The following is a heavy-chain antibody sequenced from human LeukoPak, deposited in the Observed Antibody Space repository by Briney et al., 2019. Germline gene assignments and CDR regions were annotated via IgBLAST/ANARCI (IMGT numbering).Heavy chain of an antibody. CDR1: GFSFSTYG. Sequence: PGGSLRLSCEASGFSFSTYGMTWVRQAPEKGLEWVSSICDSGDGTNYADSVKGRFTISRDNSKNTLFLQMHSLRAEDTALYFCTKARGYGYGPDYWGQGTLVTVSS. CDR3: TKARGYGYGPDY. J-gene: IGHJ4*02. D-gene: IGHD5-18*01. V-gene: IGHV3-23*01. CDR2: ICDSGDGT.